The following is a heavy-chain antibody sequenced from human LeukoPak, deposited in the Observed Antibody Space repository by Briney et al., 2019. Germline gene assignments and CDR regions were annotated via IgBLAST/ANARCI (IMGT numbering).Heavy chain of an antibody. D-gene: IGHD3-22*01. CDR2: INAGNGNT. V-gene: IGHV1-3*01. J-gene: IGHJ3*02. Sequence: RASVKVSCKASGYTFTSYAMHWVRQAPGQRLEWMGWINAGNGNTKYSQKFQGRVTITRDTSASTAYMELSSLRSEDTAVYYCARGSMIVVVITSPSDAFDIWGQGTMVTVSS. CDR3: ARGSMIVVVITSPSDAFDI. CDR1: GYTFTSYA.